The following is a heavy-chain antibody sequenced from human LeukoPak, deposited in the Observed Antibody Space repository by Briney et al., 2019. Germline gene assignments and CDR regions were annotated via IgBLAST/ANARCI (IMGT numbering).Heavy chain of an antibody. J-gene: IGHJ6*03. CDR1: GGSFRGYY. CDR2: TTHSGSS. D-gene: IGHD1-26*01. Sequence: SETLSLTCAVYGGSFRGYYWSWIRQPPAKELDWIGETTHSGSSSYNPSLKRRVTISVDTSQNQFSLKLRSVTAADTAVYYCARVGTTTSRYYSYHMDVWGKGTTVTVSS. CDR3: ARVGTTTSRYYSYHMDV. V-gene: IGHV4-34*01.